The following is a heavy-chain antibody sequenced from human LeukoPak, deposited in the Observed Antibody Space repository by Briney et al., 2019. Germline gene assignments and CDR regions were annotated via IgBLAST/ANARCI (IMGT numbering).Heavy chain of an antibody. D-gene: IGHD4-17*01. Sequence: GASVKVSCKASGYTFTDYYMHWVRQAPGQGLEWMGRINPNNGGTNYAQKFQGWVTMTRDTSISTAYMELSRLRSDDTAVYYCARGRRTTVTTSGHWYFDLWGRGTLVTVSS. V-gene: IGHV1-2*04. J-gene: IGHJ2*01. CDR2: INPNNGGT. CDR3: ARGRRTTVTTSGHWYFDL. CDR1: GYTFTDYY.